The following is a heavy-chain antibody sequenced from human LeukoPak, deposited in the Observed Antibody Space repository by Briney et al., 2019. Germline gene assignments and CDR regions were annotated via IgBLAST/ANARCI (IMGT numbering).Heavy chain of an antibody. D-gene: IGHD4-17*01. CDR1: GFTFSSYW. J-gene: IGHJ4*02. V-gene: IGHV3-74*01. CDR3: ARDRTTVTVFDY. CDR2: VSTDGRTT. Sequence: PGGSLRLSCAASGFTFSSYWMHWVRQAPGKGLVWVSRVSTDGRTTSYADSVRGRFTISRDNGKSTVYLQMNSLRAEDTAVYYCARDRTTVTVFDYWGQGALVTVSS.